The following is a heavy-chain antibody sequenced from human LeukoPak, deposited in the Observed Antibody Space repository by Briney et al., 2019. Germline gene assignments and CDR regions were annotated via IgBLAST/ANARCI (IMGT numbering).Heavy chain of an antibody. CDR1: GFTFSSYA. CDR2: ISGSGGST. V-gene: IGHV3-23*01. J-gene: IGHJ4*02. D-gene: IGHD2-2*01. CDR3: ARMSSYCDY. Sequence: GGSLRLSCAASGFTFSSYAMSWVRQAPGKGLEWVSAISGSGGSTYYADSVKGRFTISRDNAKSSLYLQMNSLRAEDTGVYFCARMSSYCDYWGQGTLVTVSS.